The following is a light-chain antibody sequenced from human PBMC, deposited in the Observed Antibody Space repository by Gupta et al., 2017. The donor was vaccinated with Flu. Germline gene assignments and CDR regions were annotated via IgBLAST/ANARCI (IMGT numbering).Light chain of an antibody. CDR1: QSVSSSY. J-gene: IGKJ1*01. CDR3: QQYGSSRT. CDR2: GAS. V-gene: IGKV3-20*01. Sequence: ETVLTQSPGTLPLSPGERATLSCRASQSVSSSYLAWYQQKPGQAPRLLIYGASSRATGIPDRFSGSGSGTDFTLTISRLEPEDFAVYYCQQYGSSRTFGQGTKVEIK.